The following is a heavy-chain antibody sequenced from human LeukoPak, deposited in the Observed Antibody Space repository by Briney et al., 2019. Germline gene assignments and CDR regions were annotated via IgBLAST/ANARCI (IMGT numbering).Heavy chain of an antibody. CDR1: GFTFSTYG. Sequence: GGSLRLSCAASGFTFSTYGMHWVRQAPGKGLEWVALISYDGSNKYYADSVKGRFTISRDNAKNSLYLQMNSLRAEDTAVYYCATEYYYDSSGYPYWYFDLWGRGTLVTVSS. D-gene: IGHD3-22*01. CDR3: ATEYYYDSSGYPYWYFDL. J-gene: IGHJ2*01. V-gene: IGHV3-30*12. CDR2: ISYDGSNK.